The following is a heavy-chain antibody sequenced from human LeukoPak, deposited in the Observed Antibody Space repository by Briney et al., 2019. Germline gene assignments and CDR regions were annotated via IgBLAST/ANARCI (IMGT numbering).Heavy chain of an antibody. CDR3: AKDYTALSSGYDVPGLY. V-gene: IGHV3-30*02. Sequence: SGGSLRLSCAASGFSFSSYGMHWVRQAPGKGLEWVAFIRYDGSNKYYADSVKGRFTISRDNSKNTLYLQMNSLRAEDTAVYYCAKDYTALSSGYDVPGLYWGQGTLVTVSS. D-gene: IGHD3-22*01. CDR2: IRYDGSNK. J-gene: IGHJ4*02. CDR1: GFSFSSYG.